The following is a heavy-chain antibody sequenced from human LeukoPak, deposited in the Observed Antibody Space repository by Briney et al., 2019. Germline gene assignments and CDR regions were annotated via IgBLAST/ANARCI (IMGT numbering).Heavy chain of an antibody. D-gene: IGHD2-2*01. CDR2: IYHSGST. V-gene: IGHV4-4*02. CDR3: ARSDYIVVVPAAIRPGMDV. J-gene: IGHJ6*02. CDR1: GGSISSSNW. Sequence: SGTLSLTCAVSGGSISSSNWWSWVRQPPGKGLEWIGEIYHSGSTNYNPSLKSRVTISVDKSKNQFSLKLSSVTAADTAVYYCARSDYIVVVPAAIRPGMDVWGQGTTVTVSS.